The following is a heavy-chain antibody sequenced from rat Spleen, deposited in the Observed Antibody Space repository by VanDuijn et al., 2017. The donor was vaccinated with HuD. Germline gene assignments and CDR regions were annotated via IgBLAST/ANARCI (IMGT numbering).Heavy chain of an antibody. Sequence: EVQLVESGGGLVQPGRSLKLSCAASGFTFSDYYMAWVRQAPTKGLEWVASISYDGNAPYYRDSVKGRFTISRDNAKSTLYLQMDSLRSEDTATYYCASQSLYYYDGTYDYSRVMDAWGQGASVTVSS. CDR3: ASQSLYYYDGTYDYSRVMDA. CDR1: GFTFSDYY. V-gene: IGHV5-7*01. J-gene: IGHJ4*01. CDR2: ISYDGNAP. D-gene: IGHD1-12*02.